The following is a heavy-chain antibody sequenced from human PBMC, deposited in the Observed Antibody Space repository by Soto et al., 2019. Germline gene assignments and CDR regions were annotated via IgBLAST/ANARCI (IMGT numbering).Heavy chain of an antibody. CDR3: ASLYGSGSRPAY. J-gene: IGHJ4*02. Sequence: ASVKVSCKASGYTFTSYAMQWVRQAPGQRLEWMGWINAGNGNTKYSQKFQGRVTITRDTSASTAYMELSSLRSEDTAVYYCASLYGSGSRPAYWGQGTLVTVSS. V-gene: IGHV1-3*01. CDR2: INAGNGNT. CDR1: GYTFTSYA. D-gene: IGHD3-10*01.